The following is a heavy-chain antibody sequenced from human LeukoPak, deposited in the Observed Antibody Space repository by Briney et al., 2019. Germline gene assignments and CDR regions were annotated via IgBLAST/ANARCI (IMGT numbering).Heavy chain of an antibody. CDR1: GYTFFSYD. Sequence: ASVKVSCKASGYTFFSYDINWVRQAPGQGLEWMGWMNPNSGNTGYAQKLQGRVTMTRNTSISTAYMELSSLRSEDTAVYYCARSQATGFDYWGQGTLVTVSS. D-gene: IGHD1-1*01. V-gene: IGHV1-8*01. J-gene: IGHJ4*02. CDR3: ARSQATGFDY. CDR2: MNPNSGNT.